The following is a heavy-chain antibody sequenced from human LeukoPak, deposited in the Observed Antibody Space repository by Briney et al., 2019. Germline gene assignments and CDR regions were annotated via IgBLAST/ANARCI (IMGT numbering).Heavy chain of an antibody. Sequence: GGSLRLSCAASGFTFSNYWMTWVRQTPGKGLEWVANIKRDGSETYFWDSVRGRFTISRDNAKNSLYLQMNSLRVEDTGVYYCTRDTGGIGSYPDYWGQGTLVTVSS. J-gene: IGHJ4*02. CDR1: GFTFSNYW. CDR3: TRDTGGIGSYPDY. D-gene: IGHD1-26*01. V-gene: IGHV3-7*01. CDR2: IKRDGSET.